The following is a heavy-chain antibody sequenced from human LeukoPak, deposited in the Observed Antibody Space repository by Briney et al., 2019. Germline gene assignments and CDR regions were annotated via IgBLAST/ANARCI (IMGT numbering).Heavy chain of an antibody. V-gene: IGHV4-59*01. J-gene: IGHJ4*02. CDR2: IYYSGST. Sequence: SETLSLTCTVSGGSISSYYWSWIRQPPEKGLEWIGYIYYSGSTNYNPSLKSRVSISVDTSKNQFSLRLTSVTAADTAVYYCAREVSYGSGSFADYWGQGTLVTVSS. CDR1: GGSISSYY. CDR3: AREVSYGSGSFADY. D-gene: IGHD3-10*01.